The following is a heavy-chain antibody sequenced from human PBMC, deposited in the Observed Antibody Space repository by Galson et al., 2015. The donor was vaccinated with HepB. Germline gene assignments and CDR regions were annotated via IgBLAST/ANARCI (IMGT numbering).Heavy chain of an antibody. CDR1: GFTFSSYG. J-gene: IGHJ4*02. Sequence: SLRLSCAASGFTFSSYGMHWVRQAPGKGLEWVAVIWYDGSNKYYADSVKGRFTISRDNSKNTLYLQMNSLRAEDTAVYHCARVSGYYTYYFDYWGQGTLVTVSS. CDR3: ARVSGYYTYYFDY. D-gene: IGHD3-3*01. V-gene: IGHV3-33*01. CDR2: IWYDGSNK.